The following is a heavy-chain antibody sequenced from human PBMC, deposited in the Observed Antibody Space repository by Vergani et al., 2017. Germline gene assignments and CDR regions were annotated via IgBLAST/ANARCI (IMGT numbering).Heavy chain of an antibody. Sequence: QVQLVQSGAEVKKPGASVKVSCKASGYTFTSYGISWVRQATGQGLEWMGWISSYNGNTIYAQKLQGRVTMTTDTPTSTAYMELRSLRSDDTAVYYCARDRASCGLDAFDIWGQGTMVTVSS. J-gene: IGHJ3*02. D-gene: IGHD1-26*01. CDR3: ARDRASCGLDAFDI. V-gene: IGHV1-18*01. CDR1: GYTFTSYG. CDR2: ISSYNGNT.